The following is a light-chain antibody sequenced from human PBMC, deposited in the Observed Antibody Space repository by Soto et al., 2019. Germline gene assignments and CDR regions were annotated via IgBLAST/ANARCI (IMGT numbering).Light chain of an antibody. J-gene: IGLJ2*01. V-gene: IGLV1-40*01. CDR1: SSNIGAGYD. CDR3: QSYDSRLDGLV. Sequence: QSVLTQPPSVSGAPGQRVTISCTGSSSNIGAGYDVHWYRHLPGTAPKLLISGNNNRPSGVPDRFAGSKSGTSASLAITGLQAEDEANYYCQSYDSRLDGLVFGGGTKPPS. CDR2: GNN.